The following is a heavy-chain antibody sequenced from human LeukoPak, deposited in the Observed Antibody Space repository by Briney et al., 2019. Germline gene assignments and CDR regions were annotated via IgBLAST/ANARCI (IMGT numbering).Heavy chain of an antibody. J-gene: IGHJ4*02. Sequence: SVPLPLTCAVYGGSFSGYYWSWIRQPPGKGLEWIGEINHSGSTNYNPSLRSRVTLSVDTSKTQFSLKRSSVTAADTAVYYCARGRRVWGSYRPNFDYWGQGTLVAVSS. CDR3: ARGRRVWGSYRPNFDY. V-gene: IGHV4-34*01. CDR2: INHSGST. D-gene: IGHD3-16*02. CDR1: GGSFSGYY.